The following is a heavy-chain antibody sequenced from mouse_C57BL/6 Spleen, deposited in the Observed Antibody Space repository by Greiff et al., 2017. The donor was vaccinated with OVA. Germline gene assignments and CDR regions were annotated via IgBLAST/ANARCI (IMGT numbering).Heavy chain of an antibody. CDR1: GYSFTSYY. Sequence: QVQLQQSGPELVKPGASVKISCKASGYSFTSYYIHWVKQRPGQGLEWIGWIYPGSGNTKYNEKFKGKATLTADTSSSTAYMQLSSLTSEDSAVYYCARSGYDGYYAAPYWGQGTTLTVSS. J-gene: IGHJ2*01. D-gene: IGHD2-3*01. CDR2: IYPGSGNT. CDR3: ARSGYDGYYAAPY. V-gene: IGHV1-66*01.